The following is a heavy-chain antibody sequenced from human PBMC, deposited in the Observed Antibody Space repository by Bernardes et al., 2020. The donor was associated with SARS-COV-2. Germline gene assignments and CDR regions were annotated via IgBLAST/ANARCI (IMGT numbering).Heavy chain of an antibody. D-gene: IGHD6-19*01. CDR3: VRGDRSGWYRIFEY. J-gene: IGHJ4*02. CDR1: GFSFDDYD. Sequence: GGSLRLSCAASGFSFDDYDMTWVRQVPGKGLVWVAGINWKGETVGYADSVKGRFTISRDNAKKSLYLQMNSLRVEDTALYYCVRGDRSGWYRIFEYWGQGALVTVSS. V-gene: IGHV3-20*04. CDR2: INWKGETV.